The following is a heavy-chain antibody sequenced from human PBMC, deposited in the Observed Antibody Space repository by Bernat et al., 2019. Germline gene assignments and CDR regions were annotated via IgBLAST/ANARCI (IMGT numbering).Heavy chain of an antibody. CDR3: ARVFTIGYDPYYSDY. CDR1: GGSISSYY. J-gene: IGHJ4*01. V-gene: IGHV4-59*01. CDR2: IYYRGST. D-gene: IGHD5-12*01. Sequence: QVQLQESGPGLVKPSETLSLTCTVSGGSISSYYWTWIRQPPGKGLEWIGFIYYRGSTDSNPSLKSRVTISVDTSKNQFSLKLSSVTAADTAVYYCARVFTIGYDPYYSDYWGHGTLVTVSS.